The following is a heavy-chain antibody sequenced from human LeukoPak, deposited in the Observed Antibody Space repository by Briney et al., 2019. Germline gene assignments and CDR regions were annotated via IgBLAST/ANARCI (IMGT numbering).Heavy chain of an antibody. CDR3: ARHPPPGGTAPGVAFDI. Sequence: SETLSLTCTVSGGSISSYYWSWIRQPPGKGLEWIGYFYCSGSTSYNPSLRSRVTISTDTSKNQFSLKLSSVTAADTAVYYCARHPPPGGTAPGVAFDIWGQGTMITVSS. D-gene: IGHD1-7*01. CDR2: FYCSGST. V-gene: IGHV4-59*08. CDR1: GGSISSYY. J-gene: IGHJ3*02.